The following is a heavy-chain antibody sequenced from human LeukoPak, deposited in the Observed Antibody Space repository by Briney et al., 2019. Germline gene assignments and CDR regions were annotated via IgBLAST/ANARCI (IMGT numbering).Heavy chain of an antibody. Sequence: TGGSLRLSCAASGFTFSSYWMHWVRQAPGKGLVWVSRINSDGSSTSYADSVKGRFTISRDNAKNTLYLQMNSLRAEDTAVYYCASHYSYGKTFDYWGQGTLVTVSS. CDR3: ASHYSYGKTFDY. CDR2: INSDGSST. J-gene: IGHJ4*02. D-gene: IGHD5-18*01. CDR1: GFTFSSYW. V-gene: IGHV3-74*01.